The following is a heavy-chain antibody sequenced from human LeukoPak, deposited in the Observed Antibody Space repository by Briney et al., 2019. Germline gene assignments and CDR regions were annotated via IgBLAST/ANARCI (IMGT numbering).Heavy chain of an antibody. D-gene: IGHD6-13*01. CDR3: ARTKAGREDY. CDR1: GFTFSSHW. J-gene: IGHJ4*02. Sequence: PAGSLRLSCPGTGFTFSSHWMHGAGHAPGNGLVWVSRINSDGSSTSYADSVKGRFTISRDNAKNTLYLQMNSLRAEDTAVYYCARTKAGREDYWGQGTLVTVSS. CDR2: INSDGSST. V-gene: IGHV3-74*01.